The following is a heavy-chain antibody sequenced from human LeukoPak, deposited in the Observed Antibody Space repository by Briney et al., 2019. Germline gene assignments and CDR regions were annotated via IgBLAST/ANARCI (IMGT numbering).Heavy chain of an antibody. Sequence: PSETLSLTCNVSGGSISSSSSYWGWIRQPPGKGLEWIGSIYHSGSTYYNPSLKSRVTISVDTSKNQFSLKLSSVTAADTAVYYCARLGITMVRGVESFDYWGQGTLVTVSS. D-gene: IGHD3-10*01. CDR3: ARLGITMVRGVESFDY. CDR1: GGSISSSSSY. CDR2: IYHSGST. J-gene: IGHJ4*02. V-gene: IGHV4-39*07.